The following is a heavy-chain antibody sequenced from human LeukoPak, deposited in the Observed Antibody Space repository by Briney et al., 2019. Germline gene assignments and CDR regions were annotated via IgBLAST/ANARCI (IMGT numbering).Heavy chain of an antibody. V-gene: IGHV4-59*01. CDR2: IYYSGST. CDR1: GGSISSYY. J-gene: IGHJ4*02. Sequence: SETLSLTCAVSGGSISSYYWTWIRQPPGKGLEWIGYIYYSGSTNYNPSLKSRVTISLDTSKSQISLKLSSVTAADTAVYYCARGQRRLQDYWGQGTLVTVSS. CDR3: ARGQRRLQDY.